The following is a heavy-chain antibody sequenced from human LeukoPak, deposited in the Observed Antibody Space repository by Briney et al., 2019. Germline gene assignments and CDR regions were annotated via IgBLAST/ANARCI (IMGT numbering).Heavy chain of an antibody. J-gene: IGHJ6*02. CDR2: ITYDGNSK. V-gene: IGHV3-30-3*01. CDR3: ARGHCSGGSCYSVYYYYYGMDV. D-gene: IGHD2-15*01. Sequence: GGSLRLSCAASGFTFSSYAMHWVRQAPGKGLEWVAVITYDGNSKYYADSVQGRFTISRDNSKNTLDLQMNSLRGEDTAVYYCARGHCSGGSCYSVYYYYYGMDVWGQGTTVTVSS. CDR1: GFTFSSYA.